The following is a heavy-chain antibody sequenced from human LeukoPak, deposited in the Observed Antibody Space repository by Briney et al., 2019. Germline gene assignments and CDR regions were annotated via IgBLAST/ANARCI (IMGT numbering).Heavy chain of an antibody. CDR1: GFTFSSYA. Sequence: GGSLRLSCAASGFTFSSYAMHWVRQAPGKGLEYVSGISSNGGSTYYANSVKGRFTISRDNSKNTLYLQMGSLRAEDMAVYYRARAETYAWAVVAYYFDYWGQGTLVTVSS. CDR3: ARAETYAWAVVAYYFDY. V-gene: IGHV3-64*01. D-gene: IGHD2-15*01. J-gene: IGHJ4*02. CDR2: ISSNGGST.